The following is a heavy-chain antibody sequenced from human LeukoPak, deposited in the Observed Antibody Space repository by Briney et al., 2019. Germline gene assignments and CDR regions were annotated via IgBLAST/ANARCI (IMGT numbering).Heavy chain of an antibody. Sequence: ASVKVSCKASGYTFTSYGISWVRQAPGQGLEWMGWISAYNGNTNYAQKLQGRVTMTTDTSTSTAYMELRSLRSDDTAVYYCARMAYSSSWYSFYTDYWGQGTLVTVSS. CDR1: GYTFTSYG. CDR2: ISAYNGNT. J-gene: IGHJ4*02. V-gene: IGHV1-18*01. D-gene: IGHD6-13*01. CDR3: ARMAYSSSWYSFYTDY.